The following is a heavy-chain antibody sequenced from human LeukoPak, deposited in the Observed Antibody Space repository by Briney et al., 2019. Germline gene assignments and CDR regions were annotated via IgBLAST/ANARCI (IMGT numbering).Heavy chain of an antibody. V-gene: IGHV1-69*04. CDR3: ASGPYYYDSSGFFDY. Sequence: GSSVKVSCKASGGTFSSYAISRVRQAPRQGLEWMGRIIPILGIANYAQKFQGRVTITADKSTSTAYMELSSLRSEDTAVYYCASGPYYYDSSGFFDYWGQGTLVTVSS. D-gene: IGHD3-22*01. J-gene: IGHJ4*02. CDR1: GGTFSSYA. CDR2: IIPILGIA.